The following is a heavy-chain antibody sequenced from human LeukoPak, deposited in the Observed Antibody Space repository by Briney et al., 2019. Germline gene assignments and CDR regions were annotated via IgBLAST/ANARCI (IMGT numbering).Heavy chain of an antibody. V-gene: IGHV3-21*01. J-gene: IGHJ5*02. Sequence: GGSLRLSCAASGFTFSSYSMNWARQAPGKGLEWVSSISSSSSYIYYADSVKGRFTISRDNAKNSLYLQMNSLRAEDTAVYYCARAGSSSLYNWFDPWGQGTLVTVSS. D-gene: IGHD6-6*01. CDR1: GFTFSSYS. CDR2: ISSSSSYI. CDR3: ARAGSSSLYNWFDP.